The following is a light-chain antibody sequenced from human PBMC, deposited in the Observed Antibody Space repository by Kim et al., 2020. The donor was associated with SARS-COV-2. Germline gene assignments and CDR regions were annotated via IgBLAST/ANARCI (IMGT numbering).Light chain of an antibody. V-gene: IGKV3-20*01. J-gene: IGKJ5*01. CDR1: QSVSSTY. CDR2: GAF. Sequence: EIVLTQSPGTLSLSPGERATLSCRAGQSVSSTYLGWYQQKPSQAPSLLIYGAFNRATGIPDRFSGSGSGTDFTLTISRLEPEDFAVYYCQQCGSSPITFGQGTRLESK. CDR3: QQCGSSPIT.